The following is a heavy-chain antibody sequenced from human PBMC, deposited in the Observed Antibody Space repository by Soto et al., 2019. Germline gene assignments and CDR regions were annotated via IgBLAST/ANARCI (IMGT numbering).Heavy chain of an antibody. Sequence: ESLKICCKGAGYSFNRYWIGWVRQISGKGLEWMGIIYPGDADAKYSPSFQGQVTISADKSISTAYLQWSSLKASDTAMYYCARRYYDILTGYYYFDYWGQGTLVTVSS. D-gene: IGHD3-9*01. CDR1: GYSFNRYW. J-gene: IGHJ4*02. CDR3: ARRYYDILTGYYYFDY. V-gene: IGHV5-51*01. CDR2: IYPGDADA.